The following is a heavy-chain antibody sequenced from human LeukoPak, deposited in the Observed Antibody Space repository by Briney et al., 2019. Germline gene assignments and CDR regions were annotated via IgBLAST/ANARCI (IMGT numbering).Heavy chain of an antibody. Sequence: PGGSLRLSCAASGFTFGSYWMHWVRQAPGKGLVWVSRINSDESSTTYADSVKGRFTISRDNAKNTLYLQMNSLRAEDTAVYYCARGGIEVAGYVEFWGQGTLATVSS. V-gene: IGHV3-74*01. CDR2: INSDESST. CDR3: ARGGIEVAGYVEF. J-gene: IGHJ4*02. CDR1: GFTFGSYW. D-gene: IGHD6-19*01.